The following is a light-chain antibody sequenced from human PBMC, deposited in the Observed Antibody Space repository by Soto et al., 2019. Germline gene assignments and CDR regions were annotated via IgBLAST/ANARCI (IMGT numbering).Light chain of an antibody. V-gene: IGLV2-23*01. J-gene: IGLJ1*01. CDR3: CSYAGSSTHV. CDR2: EGS. CDR1: SSDVGSYNL. Sequence: QSVLTQPASVSGSPGQSITISCTGTSSDVGSYNLVSWYQQHPGKAPKLMIYEGSKRPSGVSNRFSGSKSGNTASLTISGLQAEDEADHYCCSYAGSSTHVFGTGTKVTV.